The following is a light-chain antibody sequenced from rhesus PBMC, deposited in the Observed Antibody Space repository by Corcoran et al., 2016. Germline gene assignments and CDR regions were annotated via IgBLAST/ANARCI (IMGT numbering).Light chain of an antibody. Sequence: DIQLTQSPSSLSASVGDRVTITCRASQGISSFLAWYQQKSGKAPKPLLYDASNLQIGVPSRFSGSGSGTEFTLTISSLQPEDFATYYCQQRNSYPRTFGQGTKVEIK. J-gene: IGKJ1*01. CDR2: DAS. CDR3: QQRNSYPRT. V-gene: IGKV1-38*01. CDR1: QGISSF.